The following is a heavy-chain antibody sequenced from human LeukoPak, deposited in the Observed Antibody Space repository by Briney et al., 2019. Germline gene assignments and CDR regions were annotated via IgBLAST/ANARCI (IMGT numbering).Heavy chain of an antibody. Sequence: VGSLRLSCAASGLIVSNNYMSWVRQAPGKGLEWVSVIYSGGSTYYADSVKGRFTISRDNSKNTLFLQMNSLRVEDTAVYYCAYTAATISWGQGTLVTVSS. J-gene: IGHJ5*02. CDR1: GLIVSNNY. V-gene: IGHV3-66*01. CDR2: IYSGGST. D-gene: IGHD2-15*01. CDR3: AYTAATIS.